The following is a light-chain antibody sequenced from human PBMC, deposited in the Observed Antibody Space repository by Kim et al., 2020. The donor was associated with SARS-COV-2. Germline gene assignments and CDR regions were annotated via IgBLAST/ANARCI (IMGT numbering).Light chain of an antibody. CDR3: QQSFRIPLT. CDR1: QSISTS. Sequence: DIQMTQSPSSLSASVGDRVTITCRASQSISTSLNWYQQKPGKAPNFLIYAASSLQSGGPTRFSGSGSGTDFTLTISSLQPEDFATYYCQQSFRIPLTFGGGTKVDIK. J-gene: IGKJ4*01. V-gene: IGKV1-39*01. CDR2: AAS.